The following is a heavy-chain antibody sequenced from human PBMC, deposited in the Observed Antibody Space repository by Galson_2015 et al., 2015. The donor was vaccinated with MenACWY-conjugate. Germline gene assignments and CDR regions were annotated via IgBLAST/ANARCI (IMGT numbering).Heavy chain of an antibody. Sequence: SLRLSCAASGFTFSSYAMSWVRQAPGKGLEWVSAISGSGGSTYYADSVKGRFTISRGNSKNTLYLQMNSLRAEDTAVYYCAKSESAPSTVTTQVTPIFFDYWGQGTLVTVSS. D-gene: IGHD4-17*01. CDR1: GFTFSSYA. J-gene: IGHJ4*02. V-gene: IGHV3-23*01. CDR2: ISGSGGST. CDR3: AKSESAPSTVTTQVTPIFFDY.